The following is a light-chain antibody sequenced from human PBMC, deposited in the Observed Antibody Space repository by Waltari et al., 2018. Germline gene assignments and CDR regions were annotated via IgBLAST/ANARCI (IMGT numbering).Light chain of an antibody. J-gene: IGKJ1*01. CDR2: AAS. V-gene: IGKV3-15*01. Sequence: EIVMTQSPATLSVSPGERATLSCRASQSISTDLAWYQQKPGQAPRLLIYAASTRATGIPARCSGSGSGTDFTLTISSLQSEDFAVYYCQQYNNWPGTFGQGTKVEIK. CDR3: QQYNNWPGT. CDR1: QSISTD.